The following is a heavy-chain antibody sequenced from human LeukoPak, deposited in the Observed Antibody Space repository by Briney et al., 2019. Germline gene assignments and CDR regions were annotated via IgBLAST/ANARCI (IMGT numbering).Heavy chain of an antibody. CDR1: GFTLSSYN. D-gene: IGHD3-22*01. J-gene: IGHJ4*02. CDR3: AKAHYYDSSGYYYFDY. CDR2: IRYDGSNK. Sequence: GGSLRLSCAASGFTLSSYNMNWVRQAPGKGLEWVAFIRYDGSNKYYADSVKGRFTISRDNSKNTLYLQMNSLRAEDTAVYYCAKAHYYDSSGYYYFDYWGQGTLVTVSS. V-gene: IGHV3-30*02.